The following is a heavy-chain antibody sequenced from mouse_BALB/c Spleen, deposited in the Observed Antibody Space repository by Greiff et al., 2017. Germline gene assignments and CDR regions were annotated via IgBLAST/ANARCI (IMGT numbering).Heavy chain of an antibody. CDR3: ARRGYGSKIYYAMDY. V-gene: IGHV5-6-5*01. CDR2: ISSGGST. CDR1: GFTFSSYA. D-gene: IGHD1-1*01. Sequence: EVKLQESGGGLVKPGGSLKLSCAASGFTFSSYAMSWVRQTPEKRLEWVASISSGGSTYYPDSVKGRFTISRDNARNILYLQMSSLRSEDTAMYYCARRGYGSKIYYAMDYWGQGTSVTVSS. J-gene: IGHJ4*01.